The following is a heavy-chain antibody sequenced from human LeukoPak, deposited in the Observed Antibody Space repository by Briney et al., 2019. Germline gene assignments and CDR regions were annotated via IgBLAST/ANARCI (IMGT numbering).Heavy chain of an antibody. J-gene: IGHJ5*02. CDR3: AKDSLGSMSYNWFDA. CDR1: GFTFSSYA. CDR2: ISYDGSNK. V-gene: IGHV3-30*04. D-gene: IGHD2-15*01. Sequence: GRSLRLSCAASGFTFSSYAMHWVRQAPGKGLEWVAVISYDGSNKYYADSVKGRFIISRDNSKNTLYLEMNSLRAEDTALYYCAKDSLGSMSYNWFDAWGQGTLVTVSS.